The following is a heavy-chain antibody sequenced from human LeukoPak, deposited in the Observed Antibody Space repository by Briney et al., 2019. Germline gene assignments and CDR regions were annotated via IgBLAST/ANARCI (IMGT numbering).Heavy chain of an antibody. CDR3: ARDLRHSTKRRFDY. Sequence: WASVKVSCKASGYTFSSYDVSWVRQAPGHGLEWMGWISAYNGNTDYAQKLQDRVTMTTDTSTSTAYMELRSLRSDDTAVYYCARDLRHSTKRRFDYWGQGTLVTVSS. V-gene: IGHV1-18*01. J-gene: IGHJ4*02. CDR1: GYTFSSYD. CDR2: ISAYNGNT. D-gene: IGHD6-13*01.